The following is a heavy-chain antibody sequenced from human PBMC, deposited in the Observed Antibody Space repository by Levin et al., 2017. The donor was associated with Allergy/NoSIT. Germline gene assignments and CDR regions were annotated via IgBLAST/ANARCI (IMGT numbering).Heavy chain of an antibody. D-gene: IGHD1-26*01. CDR2: ISSSSSYI. J-gene: IGHJ4*02. Sequence: GESLKISCAASGFTFSSYSMNWVRQAPGKGLEWVSSISSSSSYIYYADSVKGRFTISRDNAKNSLYLQMNSLRAEDTAVYYCARDPVGGSMAQGGYWGQGTLVTVSS. V-gene: IGHV3-21*01. CDR3: ARDPVGGSMAQGGY. CDR1: GFTFSSYS.